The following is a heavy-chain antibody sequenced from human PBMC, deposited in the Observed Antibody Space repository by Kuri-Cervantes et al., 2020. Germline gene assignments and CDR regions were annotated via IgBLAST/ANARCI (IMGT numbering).Heavy chain of an antibody. CDR3: ARAGTAVRGPFDY. CDR2: TSAYNGNT. J-gene: IGHJ4*02. Sequence: ASVKVSCKASGYTFTSYGISWVRQAPGQGLEWMGWTSAYNGNTDYAQQFQGRVTMTTDTSTSTDYMELRSLRSDDTAVYYCARAGTAVRGPFDYWGQGTLVTVSS. CDR1: GYTFTSYG. V-gene: IGHV1-18*01. D-gene: IGHD4-23*01.